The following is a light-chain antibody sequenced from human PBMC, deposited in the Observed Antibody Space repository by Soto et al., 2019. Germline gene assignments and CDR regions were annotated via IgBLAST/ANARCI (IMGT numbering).Light chain of an antibody. Sequence: EIVLTQSPGTLSLSPGERATLSCRASQSVSSNFLAWYQQRPGQAPRLLIYGGSSRAPGIPDRLSGGGSGTDFTLIISRLEPEDFAVYYCQQYTGSPWTFGQGTKVDIK. CDR3: QQYTGSPWT. CDR1: QSVSSNF. CDR2: GGS. V-gene: IGKV3-20*01. J-gene: IGKJ1*01.